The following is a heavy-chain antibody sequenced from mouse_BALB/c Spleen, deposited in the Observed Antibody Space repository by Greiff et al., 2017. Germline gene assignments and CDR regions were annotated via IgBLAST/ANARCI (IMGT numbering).Heavy chain of an antibody. Sequence: VQLKESGPELVKPGASVKIPCKASGYTFTDYNMDWVKQSHGKSLEWIGDINPNNGGTIYNQKFKGKATLTVDKSSSTAYMELRSLTSEDTAVYYCARNLDGYLAWFAYWGQGTLVTVSA. D-gene: IGHD2-3*01. J-gene: IGHJ3*01. V-gene: IGHV1-18*01. CDR1: GYTFTDYN. CDR2: INPNNGGT. CDR3: ARNLDGYLAWFAY.